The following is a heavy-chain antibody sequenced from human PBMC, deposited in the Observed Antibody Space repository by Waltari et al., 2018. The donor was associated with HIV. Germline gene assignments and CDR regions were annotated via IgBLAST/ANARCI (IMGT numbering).Heavy chain of an antibody. CDR1: GFTVSSNY. J-gene: IGHJ5*02. CDR3: ARVGEHDPNWFDP. V-gene: IGHV3-53*01. D-gene: IGHD3-16*01. CDR2: IYSGGST. Sequence: EVQLVESGGGLIQPGGSLRLSCAASGFTVSSNYMSWVRQAPGKGLEGVSVIYSGGSTYYADSVKGRFTISRDNSKNTLYLQMNSLRAEDTAVYYCARVGEHDPNWFDPWGQGTLVTVSS.